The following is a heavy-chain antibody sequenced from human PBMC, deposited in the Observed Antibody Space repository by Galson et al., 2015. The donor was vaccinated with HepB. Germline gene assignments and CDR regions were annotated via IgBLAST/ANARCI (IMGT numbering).Heavy chain of an antibody. Sequence: SVKVSCKASGYTFIKYGIIWVRQAPGQGLEWMGWLSTDNGNTNYAQNLQGRVTMTTDTSTSTAYMELRSLRSDDTAVYYCARAIYDNVWGNYRYSYFDNWGQGTLVTVTS. CDR1: GYTFIKYG. J-gene: IGHJ4*02. V-gene: IGHV1-18*01. CDR2: LSTDNGNT. CDR3: ARAIYDNVWGNYRYSYFDN. D-gene: IGHD3-16*02.